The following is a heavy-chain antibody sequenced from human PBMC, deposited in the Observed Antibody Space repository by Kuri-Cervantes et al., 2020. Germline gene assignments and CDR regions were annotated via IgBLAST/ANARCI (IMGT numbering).Heavy chain of an antibody. CDR2: ISYDGSNK. CDR3: ARDLGQQLVLFWFDP. J-gene: IGHJ5*02. V-gene: IGHV3-30*03. D-gene: IGHD6-13*01. Sequence: GGSLRLSCAASGFTFSSYGMHWVRQAPGKGLEWVAVISYDGSNKYYADSVKGRFTISRDNSKNTLYLQMNSLRAEDTAVYYCARDLGQQLVLFWFDPWGQGTLVTVSS. CDR1: GFTFSSYG.